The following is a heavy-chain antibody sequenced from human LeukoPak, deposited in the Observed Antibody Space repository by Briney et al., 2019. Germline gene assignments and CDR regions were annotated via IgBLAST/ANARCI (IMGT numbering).Heavy chain of an antibody. CDR1: GFTFSSYW. CDR3: AKDQGGYSYGTFHY. Sequence: PGGSLRLSCAASGFTFSSYWMNWARQAPGKGLEWVASINHNGNVNYYVDSVKGRFTISRDNAKNSLYLQMNSLRAEDTALYYCAKDQGGYSYGTFHYWGQGTLVTVSS. CDR2: INHNGNVN. V-gene: IGHV3-7*03. J-gene: IGHJ4*02. D-gene: IGHD5-18*01.